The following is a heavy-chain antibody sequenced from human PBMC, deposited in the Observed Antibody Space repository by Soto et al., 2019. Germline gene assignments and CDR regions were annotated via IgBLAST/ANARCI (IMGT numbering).Heavy chain of an antibody. CDR3: ARARIAVAGLYYYYYGMDV. Sequence: VASVKVSCKASGGTFSSYAISWVRQAPGQGLEWMGGIIPIFGTANYAQKFQGRVTITADEPTSTAYMELSSLRSEDTAVYYCARARIAVAGLYYYYYGMDVWGQGTTVTVSS. J-gene: IGHJ6*02. CDR1: GGTFSSYA. CDR2: IIPIFGTA. V-gene: IGHV1-69*13. D-gene: IGHD6-19*01.